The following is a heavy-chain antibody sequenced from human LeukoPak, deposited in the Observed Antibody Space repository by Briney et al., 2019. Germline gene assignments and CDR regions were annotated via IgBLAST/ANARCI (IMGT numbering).Heavy chain of an antibody. V-gene: IGHV3-20*04. CDR2: INWNGGST. CDR1: GFTFDDYG. D-gene: IGHD1-26*01. J-gene: IGHJ6*03. CDR3: ARDQTKWEPLRRRDYYYMDV. Sequence: PGGSLRLSCAASGFTFDDYGMSWVRQAPGKGLEWVSGINWNGGSTGYADSVKGRFTISRDNAKNSLYLQMNSLRAEDTAVYYCARDQTKWEPLRRRDYYYMDVWGKGTTVTVSS.